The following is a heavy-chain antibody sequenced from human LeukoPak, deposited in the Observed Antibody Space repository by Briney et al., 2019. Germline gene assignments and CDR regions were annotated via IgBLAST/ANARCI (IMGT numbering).Heavy chain of an antibody. CDR3: ARLKLGAYFDL. Sequence: SETLSLTCTVSGGSTSSDYWSWSRQSPGKGLEWVGYVYNSGDTGKNPSLKSRVTILLDTSKNQCSLKLTSVSAADTAVYYCARLKLGAYFDLWGRGTLVTVSS. J-gene: IGHJ2*01. V-gene: IGHV4-59*08. D-gene: IGHD3-16*01. CDR1: GGSTSSDY. CDR2: VYNSGDT.